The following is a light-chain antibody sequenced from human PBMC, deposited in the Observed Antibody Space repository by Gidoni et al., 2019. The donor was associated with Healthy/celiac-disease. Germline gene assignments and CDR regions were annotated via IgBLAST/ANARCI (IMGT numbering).Light chain of an antibody. V-gene: IGKV3-15*01. CDR3: QQYNNWPYT. Sequence: ELVMTQSPATLSVSPGERATLSCRASQRASSNLAWYQQKPGQAPRLLIYGASTRATGIPARFSGSGSGTEFTLTISSLQSEDFAVYYCQQYNNWPYTFXQXTKLEIK. J-gene: IGKJ2*01. CDR1: QRASSN. CDR2: GAS.